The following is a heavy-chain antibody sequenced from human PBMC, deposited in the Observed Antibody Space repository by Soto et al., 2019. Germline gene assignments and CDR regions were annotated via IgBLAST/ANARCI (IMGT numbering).Heavy chain of an antibody. V-gene: IGHV3-23*01. Sequence: PGGSLRLSCAASGFTFSSYAMSWVRQAPGKGLEWVSAISGSGGSTYYADSVKGRFTISRDNSKNTLYLQMNSLRAEDTAVYYCAKNPLPLMVYAEQFWLDPWGQGTLVTFSS. J-gene: IGHJ5*02. CDR1: GFTFSSYA. D-gene: IGHD2-8*01. CDR2: ISGSGGST. CDR3: AKNPLPLMVYAEQFWLDP.